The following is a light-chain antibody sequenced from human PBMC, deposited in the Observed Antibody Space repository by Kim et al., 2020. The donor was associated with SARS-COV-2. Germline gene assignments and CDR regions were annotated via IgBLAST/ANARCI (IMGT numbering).Light chain of an antibody. CDR1: QGISTS. V-gene: IGKV1-8*01. J-gene: IGKJ1*01. CDR3: QQYSTYPRT. CDR2: GAS. Sequence: ASKSDIVTISCRSSQGISTSLAWYQQRPGKAPTLLIYGASTLQSGVPSRFSGSGSGTDFTLTISCLQSEDFATYYCQQYSTYPRTFGLGTKVDIK.